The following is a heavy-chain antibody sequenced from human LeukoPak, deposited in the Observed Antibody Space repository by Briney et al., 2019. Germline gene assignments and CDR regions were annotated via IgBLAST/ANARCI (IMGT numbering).Heavy chain of an antibody. CDR2: IYPGDSDT. J-gene: IGHJ4*02. V-gene: IGHV5-51*01. D-gene: IGHD2-2*01. CDR3: ARGMPSFDY. Sequence: HGESLNISCKGSGYSFTNYWIAWVRQTPGKGLEWMGIIYPGDSDTRYSPSFQGQVTISADKSFSTAYLQWSSLKASDTAIYYCARGMPSFDYWARGTLVTVSS. CDR1: GYSFTNYW.